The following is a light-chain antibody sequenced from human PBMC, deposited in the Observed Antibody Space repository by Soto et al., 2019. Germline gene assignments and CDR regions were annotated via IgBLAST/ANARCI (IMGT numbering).Light chain of an antibody. CDR2: AAS. J-gene: IGKJ4*01. Sequence: DSQMTQSPSSLSASVGDRVTLTCRASQTINLYLNWYQQKPGMATKLLIHAASSLQSGVPSRFSGSGSGTDVTLTITRLQPKDLATYDCQQSFSTPLTFGGGTKVEI. CDR3: QQSFSTPLT. V-gene: IGKV1-39*01. CDR1: QTINLY.